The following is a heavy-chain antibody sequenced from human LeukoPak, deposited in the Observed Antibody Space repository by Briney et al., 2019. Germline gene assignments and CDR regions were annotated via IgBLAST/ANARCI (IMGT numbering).Heavy chain of an antibody. V-gene: IGHV3-23*01. J-gene: IGHJ3*01. D-gene: IGHD2-8*01. CDR1: GLSIGNYA. Sequence: PWGSLRLSCVGCGLSIGNYAMTWVRQAPGKGLEWVSSITVNGGTTKYADSVRGRFTVSRDNSRNTVLLQMDSLRAEDTAVYYCAKDPNGDYIGAFDGWGQGTMVTVSS. CDR3: AKDPNGDYIGAFDG. CDR2: ITVNGGTT.